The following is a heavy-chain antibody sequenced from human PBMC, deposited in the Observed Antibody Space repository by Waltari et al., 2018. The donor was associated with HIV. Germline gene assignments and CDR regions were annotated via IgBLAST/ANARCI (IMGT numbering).Heavy chain of an antibody. D-gene: IGHD5-18*01. CDR1: GGSIRSGSDN. Sequence: QVQLQESGTGLVQPSQPLSGNCTGSGGSIRSGSDNGSWDRRPAGKGLEWIGLIYTSGSTNYNPSLKSRVTISVDTSKNQFSLKLSSVTAADTAVYYCARRGIQLWFYAFDIWGQGTMVTVSS. J-gene: IGHJ3*02. CDR3: ARRGIQLWFYAFDI. V-gene: IGHV4-61*02. CDR2: IYTSGST.